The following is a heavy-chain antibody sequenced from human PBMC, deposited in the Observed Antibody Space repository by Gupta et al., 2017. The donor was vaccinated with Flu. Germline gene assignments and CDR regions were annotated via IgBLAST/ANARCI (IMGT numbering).Heavy chain of an antibody. J-gene: IGHJ5*02. CDR1: GFTFSSDW. CDR3: ARGRSGYYGWFDP. V-gene: IGHV3-74*01. D-gene: IGHD3-3*01. Sequence: EVQLVESGGGLVQPGGSLRLSCAASGFTFSSDWMHWVRQAPGKGLVWVSRISPDGSGTYYADSVKGRLSISRDNAKNMLYLQMNSLRAEDTAVYYCARGRSGYYGWFDPWGQGTLVTVSS. CDR2: ISPDGSGT.